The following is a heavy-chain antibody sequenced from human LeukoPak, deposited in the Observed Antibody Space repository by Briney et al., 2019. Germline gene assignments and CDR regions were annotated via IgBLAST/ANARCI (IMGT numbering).Heavy chain of an antibody. Sequence: RGESLKISCKGSGYSFDSYWIGWVRQMPGKGLEWMGIIYPGDSDTRYSPSFQGQVTISADKSIGTAYLQWSSLKAADTAIYYCARRRDGYPGHFDYWGQGTLVTVSS. D-gene: IGHD5-24*01. CDR2: IYPGDSDT. V-gene: IGHV5-51*01. CDR1: GYSFDSYW. J-gene: IGHJ4*02. CDR3: ARRRDGYPGHFDY.